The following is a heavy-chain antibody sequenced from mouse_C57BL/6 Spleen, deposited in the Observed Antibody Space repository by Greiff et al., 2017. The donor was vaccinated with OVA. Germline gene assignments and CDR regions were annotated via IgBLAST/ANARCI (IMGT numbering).Heavy chain of an antibody. J-gene: IGHJ4*01. D-gene: IGHD1-1*01. CDR2: IYPGSGST. CDR1: GYTFTSYW. V-gene: IGHV1-55*01. Sequence: VKLQQPGAELVKPGASVKMSCKASGYTFTSYWITWVKQRPGQGLEWIGDIYPGSGSTNYNEKFKSKATLTVDTSSSTAYMQLSSLTSEDSAVYYCAFYYYGSRNYYAMDYWGQGTSVTVSS. CDR3: AFYYYGSRNYYAMDY.